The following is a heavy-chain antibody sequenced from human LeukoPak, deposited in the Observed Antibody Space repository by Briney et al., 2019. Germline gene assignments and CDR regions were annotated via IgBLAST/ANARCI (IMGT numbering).Heavy chain of an antibody. CDR2: IYYSGST. Sequence: SETLSLTCAVSGGSITTFYWSWIRQPPGKGLEWIGYIYYSGSTNYNPSLKSRVTISVDTSKNQFSLNLSSVTAADTAVYYCARGTTGYYYYGMDVWGQGTTVTVSS. V-gene: IGHV4-59*01. J-gene: IGHJ6*02. CDR1: GGSITTFY. D-gene: IGHD4-11*01. CDR3: ARGTTGYYYYGMDV.